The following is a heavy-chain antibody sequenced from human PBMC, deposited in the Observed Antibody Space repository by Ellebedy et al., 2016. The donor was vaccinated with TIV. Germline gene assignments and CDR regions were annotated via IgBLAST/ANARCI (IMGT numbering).Heavy chain of an antibody. Sequence: ASVKVSCKASGYTFTDYSMLWVRQAPGQRLEWMTWINAVNGNPKYSQNFQGRVTVTRDTSATTDYLELSSLRSEDTAVYYCARAGGRSWFDPWGQGTPVTVSA. J-gene: IGHJ5*02. V-gene: IGHV1-3*01. CDR2: INAVNGNP. D-gene: IGHD1-1*01. CDR3: ARAGGRSWFDP. CDR1: GYTFTDYS.